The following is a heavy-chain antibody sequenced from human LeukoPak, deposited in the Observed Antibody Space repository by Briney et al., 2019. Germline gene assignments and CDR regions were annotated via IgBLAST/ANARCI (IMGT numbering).Heavy chain of an antibody. J-gene: IGHJ4*02. V-gene: IGHV1-18*01. Sequence: GASVKVSCKASGYIFISYGISWVRQAPGQGLEWMGWISAYNGNTKYAQKLQGRVTMTTDTSTSTAYMELRSLRSDDTAVYYCARDVRGIVGMDYFDYWGQGTLVTLSS. D-gene: IGHD3-22*01. CDR1: GYIFISYG. CDR2: ISAYNGNT. CDR3: ARDVRGIVGMDYFDY.